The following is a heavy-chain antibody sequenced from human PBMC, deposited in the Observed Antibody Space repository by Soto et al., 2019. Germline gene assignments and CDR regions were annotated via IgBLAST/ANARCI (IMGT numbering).Heavy chain of an antibody. CDR3: AAGIVATMVYYYYGMDV. CDR2: IVVGSGNT. J-gene: IGHJ6*02. CDR1: GFTFTSSA. Sequence: SVKVSCKASGFTFTSSAVQWVRQARGQRLEWIGWIVVGSGNTNYAQKFQERVTITRDMSTSTAYMELSSLRSEDTAVYYCAAGIVATMVYYYYGMDVWGQGTTVTVSS. D-gene: IGHD5-12*01. V-gene: IGHV1-58*01.